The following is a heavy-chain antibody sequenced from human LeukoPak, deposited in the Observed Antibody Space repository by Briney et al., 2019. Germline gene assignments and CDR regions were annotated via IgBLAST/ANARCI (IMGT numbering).Heavy chain of an antibody. CDR3: ARFGGNSGWFDP. CDR1: GGSISSDY. J-gene: IGHJ5*02. CDR2: LYYSGST. D-gene: IGHD4-23*01. V-gene: IGHV4-59*01. Sequence: SETLSLTCIVSGGSISSDYWSWVRQPPGKGLEWIGYLYYSGSTNYNPSLESRVTKSVDTSKNQFSLQLTSVTAADTAVYYCARFGGNSGWFDPWGQGTLVTVSS.